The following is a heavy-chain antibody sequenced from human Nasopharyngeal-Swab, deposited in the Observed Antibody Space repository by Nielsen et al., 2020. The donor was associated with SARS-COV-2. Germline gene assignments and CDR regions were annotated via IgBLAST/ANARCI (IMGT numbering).Heavy chain of an antibody. CDR1: GFTSSSYS. CDR2: ISSSSSYI. D-gene: IGHD1-26*01. Sequence: GGSLRLSCAASGFTSSSYSMNWVRQAPGKGLEWVSSISSSSSYIYYADSVKGRFTISRDNAKNSLYLQMNSLRAEDTAVYYCARGGGSYLHFDYWGQGTLVTVSS. V-gene: IGHV3-21*01. J-gene: IGHJ4*02. CDR3: ARGGGSYLHFDY.